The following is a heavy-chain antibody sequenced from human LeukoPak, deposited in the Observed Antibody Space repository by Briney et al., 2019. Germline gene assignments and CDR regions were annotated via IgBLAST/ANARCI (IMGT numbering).Heavy chain of an antibody. Sequence: PGGSLRLSCTASGFTFGDYAMSWVRQAPGKGLEWVGFIRSKAYGGTTEYAASVKGRFTISRDDSKSIAYLQMNSLKTEDTAVYYCTRDFWSGYNSDAFDIWGQGTMVTVSS. CDR2: IRSKAYGGTT. J-gene: IGHJ3*02. D-gene: IGHD3-3*01. CDR3: TRDFWSGYNSDAFDI. V-gene: IGHV3-49*04. CDR1: GFTFGDYA.